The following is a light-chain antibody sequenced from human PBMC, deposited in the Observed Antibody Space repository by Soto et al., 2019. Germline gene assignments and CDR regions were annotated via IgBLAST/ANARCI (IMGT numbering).Light chain of an antibody. CDR3: QQYNSYPIT. CDR1: QSISSW. Sequence: STLSASVGDRVTITCRASQSISSWLAWYQQKPGKAPKLLIYDASSLESGVPSRFSGSGSGTEFTLTISSLQPDDFATYYCQQYNSYPITFGGGTKVDIK. J-gene: IGKJ4*01. CDR2: DAS. V-gene: IGKV1-5*01.